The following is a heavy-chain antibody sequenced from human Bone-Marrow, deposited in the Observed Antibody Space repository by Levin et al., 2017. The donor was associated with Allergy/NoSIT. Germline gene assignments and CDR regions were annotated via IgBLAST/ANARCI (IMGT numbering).Heavy chain of an antibody. CDR2: ITFSSTTR. CDR3: ARGHCSGTSCHTSYYFDF. D-gene: IGHD2-8*02. V-gene: IGHV3-48*02. Sequence: SCVASGFSFSTSSMNWVRQAPGKGLEWISYITFSSTTRYYADSVKGRFTISRDNAKNSLYLQMDSLRDEDTAVYYCARGHCSGTSCHTSYYFDFWGQGTLVTVS. CDR1: GFSFSTSS. J-gene: IGHJ4*02.